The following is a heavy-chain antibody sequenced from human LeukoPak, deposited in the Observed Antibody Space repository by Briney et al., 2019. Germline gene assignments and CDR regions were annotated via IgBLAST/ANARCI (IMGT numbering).Heavy chain of an antibody. V-gene: IGHV4-59*01. CDR3: ANFPVRGVIKYYFDY. J-gene: IGHJ4*02. Sequence: PSETLSLTCTVSGGSISSYYWSWIRQPPGKGLEWIGYIYYSGSTNYNPSLTSRVTISVDTSKNQFSLKLSSVTAADTAVYYCANFPVRGVIKYYFDYWGQGTLVTVSS. CDR1: GGSISSYY. CDR2: IYYSGST. D-gene: IGHD3-10*01.